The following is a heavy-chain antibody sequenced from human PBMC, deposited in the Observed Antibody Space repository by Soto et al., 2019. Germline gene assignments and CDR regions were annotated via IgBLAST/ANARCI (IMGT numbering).Heavy chain of an antibody. CDR3: AWVRQVVGYFYYYPDV. CDR2: ISAYNGDT. CDR1: GYTFTNYG. D-gene: IGHD6-6*01. J-gene: IGHJ6*03. V-gene: IGHV1-18*01. Sequence: QVQLLQSGAEVKKPGASVKVSCKASGYTFTNYGITWVRQAPGQGLEWMGWISAYNGDTHYTQRLQGRVTMTTDTSTSTAYMELRGLRSDDTVVYYCAWVRQVVGYFYYYPDVWGKGTTVTVSS.